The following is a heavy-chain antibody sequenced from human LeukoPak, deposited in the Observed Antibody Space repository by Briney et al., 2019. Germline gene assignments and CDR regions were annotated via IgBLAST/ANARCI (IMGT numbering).Heavy chain of an antibody. V-gene: IGHV1-18*01. D-gene: IGHD1-26*01. CDR1: GGTFSSYA. J-gene: IGHJ4*02. CDR2: ISAYNGNT. CDR3: ARDAIVGATAVDY. Sequence: ASVTVSCKASGGTFSSYAIDWVRQAPGQGLEWMGWISAYNGNTNYAQKLQGRVTMTTDTSTSTAYMELRSLRSDDTAVYYCARDAIVGATAVDYWGQGTLVTVSS.